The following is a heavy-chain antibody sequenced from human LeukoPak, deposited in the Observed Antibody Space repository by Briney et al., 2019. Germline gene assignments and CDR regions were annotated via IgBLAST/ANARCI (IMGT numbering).Heavy chain of an antibody. V-gene: IGHV3-53*01. Sequence: GGSLRLSCTVSGFTVSSNSMSWVRQAPGKGLEWVSFIYSGGNTHYADSVKGRFTISRDNAKNSLYLQMNSLRAEDTAVYYCARDLAVAGLYYYYYMDVWGKGTTVTISS. CDR1: GFTVSSNS. CDR2: IYSGGNT. D-gene: IGHD6-19*01. CDR3: ARDLAVAGLYYYYYMDV. J-gene: IGHJ6*03.